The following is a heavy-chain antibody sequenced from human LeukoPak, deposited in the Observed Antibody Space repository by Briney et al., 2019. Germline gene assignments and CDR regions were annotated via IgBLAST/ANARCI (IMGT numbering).Heavy chain of an antibody. J-gene: IGHJ4*02. CDR2: ISGSGGST. D-gene: IGHD2-2*01. V-gene: IGHV3-23*01. CDR1: GFTFSSYA. CDR3: AKEGFRYCSSTSCADPFDY. Sequence: GGSLRLSCAASGFTFSSYAMSWVRQAPGKGLEWVSAISGSGGSTYYADSVKGRFTISRDNSKNTLYLQMNSLRAEDTAVYYCAKEGFRYCSSTSCADPFDYWGQGTLVTVSS.